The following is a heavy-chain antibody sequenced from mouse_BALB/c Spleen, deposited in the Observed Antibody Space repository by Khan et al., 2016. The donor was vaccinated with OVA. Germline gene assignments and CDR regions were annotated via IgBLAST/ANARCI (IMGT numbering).Heavy chain of an antibody. CDR2: INPSTGYT. V-gene: IGHV1-7*01. CDR3: TRRGLFGIFVY. J-gene: IGHJ3*01. D-gene: IGHD1-1*02. CDR1: GYTFTSYW. Sequence: VQLQESGAELANPGASVKMSCKASGYTFTSYWMHWVKQRPGQGLEWIGYINPSTGYTEYNQKFKDTATLTTDKSTSTAYMQLSSLTSDDSAVYSCTRRGLFGIFVYWGQGTLVTVSA.